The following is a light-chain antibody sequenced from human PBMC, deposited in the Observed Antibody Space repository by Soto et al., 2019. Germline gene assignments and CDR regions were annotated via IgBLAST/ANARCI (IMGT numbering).Light chain of an antibody. Sequence: DIQMTQSPSSLSASVGDRVTITCRASQSISSYLNWYQQKPGKAPKLLIYAASSLQSGVPSRFSGSGSGTDFTLTISSLQPEDFATYYCQQSYSTLALTFGGGTKVESN. CDR3: QQSYSTLALT. CDR1: QSISSY. V-gene: IGKV1-39*01. CDR2: AAS. J-gene: IGKJ4*01.